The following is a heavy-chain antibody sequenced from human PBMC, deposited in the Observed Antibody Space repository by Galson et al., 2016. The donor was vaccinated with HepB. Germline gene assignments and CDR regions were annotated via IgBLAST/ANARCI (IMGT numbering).Heavy chain of an antibody. Sequence: SVKVSCKAPGGTFSSYAISWVRQVPGQGLEWMGGIIPAFGTINYAQTFQGRVTLTADESTSTANMELSSLTSEDKAVYYCAKGRTASGGNGNYYYYGMDVWGQGTTVTVSS. CDR1: GGTFSSYA. J-gene: IGHJ6*02. CDR2: IIPAFGTI. V-gene: IGHV1-69*13. D-gene: IGHD4-23*01. CDR3: AKGRTASGGNGNYYYYGMDV.